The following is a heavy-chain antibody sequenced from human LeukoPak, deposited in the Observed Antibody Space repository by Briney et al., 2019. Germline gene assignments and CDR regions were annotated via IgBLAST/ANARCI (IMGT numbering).Heavy chain of an antibody. D-gene: IGHD4-17*01. J-gene: IGHJ4*02. CDR2: IKQDGSEK. V-gene: IGHV3-7*03. CDR1: GFTFSSCW. Sequence: EGSLRLSCAASGFTFSSCWMSWVRQAPGKGLEWVASIKQDGSEKYYVDSVKGRFTISRDNAKNSQYLEMNSLRAEDTAVYYCAREGRTTVTIDYWGQGTLVTVSS. CDR3: AREGRTTVTIDY.